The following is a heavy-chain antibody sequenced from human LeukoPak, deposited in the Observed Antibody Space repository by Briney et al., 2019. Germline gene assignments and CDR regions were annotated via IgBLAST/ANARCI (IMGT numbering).Heavy chain of an antibody. CDR1: GYTFTGQY. Sequence: ASVKVSCKASGYTFTGQYMHWVRLAPGQGLEWMGWINPNSGGTNYAQKFQGRVTMTRDTSISTAYMELSRLRSDDTAVYYCARDSEYSSGWYYFDYWGQGTLVTASS. CDR2: INPNSGGT. CDR3: ARDSEYSSGWYYFDY. D-gene: IGHD6-19*01. J-gene: IGHJ4*02. V-gene: IGHV1-2*02.